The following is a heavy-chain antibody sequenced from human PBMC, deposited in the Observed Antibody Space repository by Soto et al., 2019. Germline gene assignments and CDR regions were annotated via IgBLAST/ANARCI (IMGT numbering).Heavy chain of an antibody. V-gene: IGHV3-74*01. D-gene: IGHD2-15*01. Sequence: PGGSLRLSCVASGFTFTHYWMHWVRQAPGKGLVWVSYISSDGSNTNYADSVKGRFTISRDNSKNTLYLQMSSLRAEDTALYYCAKDWGRYCSGGTCHLFDHWGQGTQVTVSS. J-gene: IGHJ4*02. CDR2: ISSDGSNT. CDR1: GFTFTHYW. CDR3: AKDWGRYCSGGTCHLFDH.